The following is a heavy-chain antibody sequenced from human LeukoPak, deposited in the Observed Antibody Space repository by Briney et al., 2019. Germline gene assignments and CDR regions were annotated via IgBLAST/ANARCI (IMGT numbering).Heavy chain of an antibody. CDR1: GFTFSSYW. D-gene: IGHD2-15*01. V-gene: IGHV3-7*01. J-gene: IGHJ4*02. CDR3: ARDAYCSGGSCLYYFDH. CDR2: IKQDGSEK. Sequence: GGSLRLSCAASGFTFSSYWMSSVRQAPGKGLEWVANIKQDGSEKYYVDSVKGRFTISRDNAKNSLYLQMNSLRAEDTAVYYCARDAYCSGGSCLYYFDHWGQGTLVTVSS.